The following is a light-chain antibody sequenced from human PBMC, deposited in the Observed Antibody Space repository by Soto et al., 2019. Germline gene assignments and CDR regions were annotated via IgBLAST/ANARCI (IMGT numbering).Light chain of an antibody. J-gene: IGKJ2*01. V-gene: IGKV3-11*01. CDR3: QQGSNWYT. CDR2: DAS. CDR1: RSVSGY. Sequence: EIVLTQSPATLSLSPGERATLSCRASRSVSGYLAWYQQKPGQALRLLIYDASNRAAGIPARFSGSGSGTDFTLTISSLEPEDFALYYCQQGSNWYTFGQGTKVDIK.